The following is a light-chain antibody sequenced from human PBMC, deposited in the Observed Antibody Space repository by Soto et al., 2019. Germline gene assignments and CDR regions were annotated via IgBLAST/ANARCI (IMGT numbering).Light chain of an antibody. CDR3: QQRSNWPLT. CDR1: QSVSSY. Sequence: EIVLTQSPATLSLSPGERATLSCRASQSVSSYLAWYHQKPGQAPRLLLYDASNRATGIPARFSGRGSGTDFTLTISSREPEDFAVYYGQQRSNWPLTFGGGTKVEIK. V-gene: IGKV3-11*01. J-gene: IGKJ4*01. CDR2: DAS.